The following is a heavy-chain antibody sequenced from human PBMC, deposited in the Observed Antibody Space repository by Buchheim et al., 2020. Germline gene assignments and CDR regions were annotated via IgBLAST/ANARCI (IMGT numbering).Heavy chain of an antibody. D-gene: IGHD4-11*01. CDR1: GFTFSNHA. V-gene: IGHV3-23*02. CDR3: ARRMTTVNYYYYGMDV. Sequence: EVHLLESGGGLVQPGGSLSLSCAASGFTFSNHAMSWVRQAPGKGLEWVSVISSSGDSTNYGDSVQGRFTVSRDNSKNTPHLQMNSLRAEDTAVYYCARRMTTVNYYYYGMDVWGQGTT. J-gene: IGHJ6*02. CDR2: ISSSGDST.